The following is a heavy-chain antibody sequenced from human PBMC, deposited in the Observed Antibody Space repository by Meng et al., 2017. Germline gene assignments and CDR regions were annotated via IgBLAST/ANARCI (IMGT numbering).Heavy chain of an antibody. V-gene: IGHV1-69*01. J-gene: IGHJ5*02. CDR1: GGTFSSYA. Sequence: QGLAGLSGAEVKKPGSSVKVSCKASGGTFSSYAISWVRQAPGQELEWMGGIIPIFGTANYAQKFQGRVTITADESTSTAYMELSSLRSEDTAVYYCARGGYSYGLWFDPWGQGTLVTVSS. CDR3: ARGGYSYGLWFDP. CDR2: IIPIFGTA. D-gene: IGHD5-18*01.